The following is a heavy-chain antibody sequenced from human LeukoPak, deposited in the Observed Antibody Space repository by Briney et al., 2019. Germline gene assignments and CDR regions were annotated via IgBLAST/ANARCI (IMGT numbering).Heavy chain of an antibody. CDR2: INPNSGDT. J-gene: IGHJ4*02. V-gene: IGHV1-2*06. D-gene: IGHD2-2*01. CDR1: GGTFSSYA. CDR3: ARDYCSSTSCLFGY. Sequence: ASVKVSCKASGGTFSSYAISWVRQAPGQGLEWMGRINPNSGDTNYAQKFQGRVTMTRDTSISTAYMELSRLRSDDTAVYYCARDYCSSTSCLFGYWGQGTLVTVSS.